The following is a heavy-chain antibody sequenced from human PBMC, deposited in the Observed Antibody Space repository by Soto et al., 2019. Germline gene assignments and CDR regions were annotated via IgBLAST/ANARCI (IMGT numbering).Heavy chain of an antibody. D-gene: IGHD6-13*01. Sequence: QVQLQESGPGLVKPPETLSLTCTVSGGSISSYYWSWIRQPPGKGLEWIGYIYYSGSTNYNPSLKSRVTISVDTSKNQCSLKLSSVTAAETAVYYCARGSLAYYFDYLGQGTLVTVSS. V-gene: IGHV4-59*01. CDR1: GGSISSYY. CDR3: ARGSLAYYFDY. J-gene: IGHJ4*02. CDR2: IYYSGST.